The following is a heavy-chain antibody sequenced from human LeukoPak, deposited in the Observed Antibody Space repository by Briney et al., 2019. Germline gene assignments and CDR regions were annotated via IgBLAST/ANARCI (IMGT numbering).Heavy chain of an antibody. Sequence: PGGSLRLSCAASGFTFSSYSMNWVRQAPGKGLEWVSSISSSSSYIYHADSVKGRFTISRDNAKNSLYLQMNSLRAEDTAVYYCARGPYSSGSSADYWGQGTLVTVSS. CDR3: ARGPYSSGSSADY. D-gene: IGHD6-19*01. J-gene: IGHJ4*02. V-gene: IGHV3-21*01. CDR1: GFTFSSYS. CDR2: ISSSSSYI.